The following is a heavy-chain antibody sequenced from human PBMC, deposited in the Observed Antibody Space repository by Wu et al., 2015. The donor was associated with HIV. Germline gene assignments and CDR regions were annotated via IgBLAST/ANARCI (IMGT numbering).Heavy chain of an antibody. CDR2: INPNSGGT. CDR3: AREERGSGYIRDVFDI. Sequence: QVQLVQSGAEVKKPGASVKVSCKASGYTFTGYYMHWVRQAPGQGLEWMGWINPNSGGTNYAQKFQGRVTMTRDTSISTAYMELSRLRSDDTAVYYCAREERGSGYIRDVFDIWGQGTMVTVSS. D-gene: IGHD3-22*01. J-gene: IGHJ3*02. CDR1: GYTFTGYY. V-gene: IGHV1-2*02.